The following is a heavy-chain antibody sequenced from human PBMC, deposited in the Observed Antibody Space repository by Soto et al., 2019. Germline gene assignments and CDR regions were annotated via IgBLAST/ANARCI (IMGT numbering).Heavy chain of an antibody. Sequence: GGSLRLSCAASGFTFSTYSMNWVRQAPGKGLEWVSSISSSSSYIYYADSVKGRFTISRDNAKNSLYLQMNSLRAEDTAVYYCAGYDSSGYYWPYYYYGMDVWGQGTTVTVSS. D-gene: IGHD3-22*01. CDR3: AGYDSSGYYWPYYYYGMDV. V-gene: IGHV3-21*01. CDR1: GFTFSTYS. J-gene: IGHJ6*02. CDR2: ISSSSSYI.